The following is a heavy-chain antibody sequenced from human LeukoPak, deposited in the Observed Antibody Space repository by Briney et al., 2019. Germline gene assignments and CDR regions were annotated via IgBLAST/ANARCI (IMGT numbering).Heavy chain of an antibody. CDR2: TYYRSKWNN. J-gene: IGHJ3*01. Sequence: KPSQTLSLTCAISGDSVCTNSVAWNWIRQSPSRGLEWLGRTYYRSKWNNDYAVSVKSRITINPDTSKNQFSLQLNSVTPDDTALYYCARGRYFGFDLWGQGTMVTVSS. CDR1: GDSVCTNSVA. D-gene: IGHD1-1*01. CDR3: ARGRYFGFDL. V-gene: IGHV6-1*01.